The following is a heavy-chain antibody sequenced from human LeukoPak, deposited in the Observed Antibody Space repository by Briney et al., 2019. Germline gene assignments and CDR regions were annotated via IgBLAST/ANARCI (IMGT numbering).Heavy chain of an antibody. Sequence: GASVKVSCKASGGTFSSYAISWVRQAPGQGLEWMGGIIPIFGTANYAQKFQGRVTITADESTSTAYMELSSLRSEDTAVYYCARGSFWSGYYNSARRAYGMDVWGQGTTVTVSS. D-gene: IGHD3-3*01. V-gene: IGHV1-69*13. CDR2: IIPIFGTA. CDR1: GGTFSSYA. CDR3: ARGSFWSGYYNSARRAYGMDV. J-gene: IGHJ6*02.